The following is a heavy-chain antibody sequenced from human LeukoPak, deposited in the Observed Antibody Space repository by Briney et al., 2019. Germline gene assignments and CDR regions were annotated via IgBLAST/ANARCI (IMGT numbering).Heavy chain of an antibody. CDR3: ARNWNDVYYFDY. CDR1: GYTFTSYG. V-gene: IGHV1-18*01. D-gene: IGHD1-1*01. CDR2: ISAYNGKT. Sequence: ASVKVSCKASGYTFTSYGISWVRQAPGQGPEWMGWISAYNGKTNYAQKLQGRVTMTTDTSTSTAYMELRSLRSDDTAVYYCARNWNDVYYFDYWGQGTLVTVSS. J-gene: IGHJ4*02.